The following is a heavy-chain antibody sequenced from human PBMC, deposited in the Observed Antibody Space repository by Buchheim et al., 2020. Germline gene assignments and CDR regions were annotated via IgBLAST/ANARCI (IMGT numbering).Heavy chain of an antibody. CDR2: IKHDGSEK. J-gene: IGHJ4*02. V-gene: IGHV3-7*01. Sequence: EVQLVESGGDLVQPGGSLRLSCVASGFTFSSYWMNWVRQAPGKGLEWVASIKHDGSEKYYVDSVKGRFTVSRDNAKNSVYLQMNSLRAEDTAVYFCAAVEMAYYWGQGTL. CDR3: AAVEMAYY. CDR1: GFTFSSYW. D-gene: IGHD5-24*01.